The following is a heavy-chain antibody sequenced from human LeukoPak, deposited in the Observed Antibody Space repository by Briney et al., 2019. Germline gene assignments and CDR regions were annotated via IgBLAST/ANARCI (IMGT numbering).Heavy chain of an antibody. J-gene: IGHJ5*02. CDR2: INHSGST. CDR3: ARVASGSTNWFDP. V-gene: IGHV4-34*01. D-gene: IGHD2-2*01. Sequence: PSETLSLTCAVYGGSFSGYYWSWIRQPPGKGLEWIGEINHSGSTNYNPSLKSRVTISVDTSKNQFSLKLCSVTAADTAVYYCARVASGSTNWFDPWGQGTLVTVSS. CDR1: GGSFSGYY.